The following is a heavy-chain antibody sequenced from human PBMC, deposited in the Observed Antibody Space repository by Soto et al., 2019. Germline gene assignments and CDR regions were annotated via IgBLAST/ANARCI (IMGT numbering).Heavy chain of an antibody. V-gene: IGHV3-30*18. J-gene: IGHJ6*01. D-gene: IGHD2-21*02. CDR3: AKETRSRAVTATRVNGMDV. CDR1: GFSFSDFG. Sequence: QVPLVESGGGVVQPGRSLRLSCAPSGFSFSDFGMYWVREAPGKGLELVAAISHDGSNQYYGDSVKGRFSISREHSNNRLYLQMNDLQVEDSAIYYCAKETRSRAVTATRVNGMDVWRQWTTVSVSS. CDR2: ISHDGSNQ.